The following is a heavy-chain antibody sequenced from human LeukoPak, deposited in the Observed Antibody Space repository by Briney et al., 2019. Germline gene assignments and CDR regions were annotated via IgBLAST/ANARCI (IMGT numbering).Heavy chain of an antibody. CDR2: IYYSGST. CDR1: GRSISSYY. D-gene: IGHD3-10*02. CDR3: ASSRFGGDYFDY. J-gene: IGHJ4*02. V-gene: IGHV4-59*01. Sequence: SETLSLTCTVTGRSISSYYWSWIRQPPGKGLEWIGYIYYSGSTNYNPSLRSRVTISVDTSKNQFSLKLSSVTAADTAVYYCASSRFGGDYFDYWGQGTLVTVSS.